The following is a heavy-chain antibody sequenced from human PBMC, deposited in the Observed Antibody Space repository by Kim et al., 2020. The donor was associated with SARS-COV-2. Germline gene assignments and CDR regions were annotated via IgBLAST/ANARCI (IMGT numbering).Heavy chain of an antibody. V-gene: IGHV4-34*01. CDR3: ARGLQLWGAFDL. J-gene: IGHJ3*01. CDR1: GGSFSGYY. CDR2: INHSGST. D-gene: IGHD5-18*01. Sequence: SETLSLTCAVYGGSFSGYYWSWIRQPPGKGLEWIGEINHSGSTNYNPSLKSRVTISVDTSKNQFSLKLSSVTAADTAVYYCARGLQLWGAFDLWGQGTMVTVSS.